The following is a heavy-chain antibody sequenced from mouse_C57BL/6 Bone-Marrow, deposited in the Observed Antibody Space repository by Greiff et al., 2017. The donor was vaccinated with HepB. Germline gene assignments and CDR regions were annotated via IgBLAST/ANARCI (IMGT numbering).Heavy chain of an antibody. V-gene: IGHV3-6*01. D-gene: IGHD1-1*01. Sequence: VQLKESGPGLVKPSQSLSLTCSVTGYSITSGYYWNWIRQFPGNKLEWMGYISYDGSNNYNPSLKNRISITRDTSKNQFFLKLNSVTTEDTATYYCARESPFYYGSSYPYFDYWGQGTTLTVSS. CDR2: ISYDGSN. J-gene: IGHJ2*01. CDR1: GYSITSGYY. CDR3: ARESPFYYGSSYPYFDY.